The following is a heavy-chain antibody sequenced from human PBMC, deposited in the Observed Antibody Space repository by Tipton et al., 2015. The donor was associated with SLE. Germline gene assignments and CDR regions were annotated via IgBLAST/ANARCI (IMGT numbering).Heavy chain of an antibody. D-gene: IGHD3-16*01. CDR3: ARRLGGYYGMDV. J-gene: IGHJ6*02. Sequence: SLRLSCAASGFTFSSYAMNWVRLAPGKGLEWVSSIRGSGGSTYYADSVKGRFTISRDNSKNTLYLQMNSLRAEDTAVYYCARRLGGYYGMDVWGQGTTVTVSS. V-gene: IGHV3-23*01. CDR1: GFTFSSYA. CDR2: IRGSGGST.